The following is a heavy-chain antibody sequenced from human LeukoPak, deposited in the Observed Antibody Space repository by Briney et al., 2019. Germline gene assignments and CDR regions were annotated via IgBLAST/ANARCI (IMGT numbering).Heavy chain of an antibody. V-gene: IGHV3-7*04. D-gene: IGHD2-15*01. J-gene: IGHJ4*02. CDR3: VRVLAATPAFDY. CDR2: IKQDGSEK. Sequence: PGGSLRLSCAASGVTFSSYWMSWVRQAPGKGLEWVANIKQDGSEKYYVDSVKGRFTISRDNAKNSLFLQMNSLRAEDTAVYYCVRVLAATPAFDYWGRGTLVTVSS. CDR1: GVTFSSYW.